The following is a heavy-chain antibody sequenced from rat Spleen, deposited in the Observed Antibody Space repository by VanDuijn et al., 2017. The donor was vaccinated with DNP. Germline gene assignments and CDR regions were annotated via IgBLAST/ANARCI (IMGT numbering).Heavy chain of an antibody. CDR2: IRYDGGST. CDR3: TTRGNYGGYDY. V-gene: IGHV5-20*01. J-gene: IGHJ2*01. D-gene: IGHD1-11*01. Sequence: EVQLVESGGGLVQPGRSLKLSCAASGFTFSDYYMAWVRQAPTKGLEWVAYIRYDGGSTYYGDSVKGRFTISRDNAKSTLYLQMNSLRSEDMATYYCTTRGNYGGYDYWGQGVMVTVSS. CDR1: GFTFSDYY.